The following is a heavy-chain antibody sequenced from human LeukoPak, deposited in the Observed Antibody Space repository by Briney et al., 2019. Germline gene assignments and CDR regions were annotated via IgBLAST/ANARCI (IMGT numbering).Heavy chain of an antibody. J-gene: IGHJ6*03. V-gene: IGHV4-61*02. CDR2: IYTSGST. D-gene: IGHD1-26*01. Sequence: SETLSLTCTVSGGSISSGSYYWSWIRQPAGKGLEWIGRIYTSGSTNYNPSLKSRVTISVDTSKNQFSLKLSSVTAADTAVYFCARGIVSPRFYDYMDVWGKGTTVTVSS. CDR3: ARGIVSPRFYDYMDV. CDR1: GGSISSGSYY.